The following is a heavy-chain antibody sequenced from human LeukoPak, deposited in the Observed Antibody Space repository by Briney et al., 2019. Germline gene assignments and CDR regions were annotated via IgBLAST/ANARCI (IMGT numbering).Heavy chain of an antibody. CDR2: IDNDGHGI. D-gene: IGHD3-3*01. Sequence: GGSLRLSCVTSGFTFSGYWMHWVRQGPEKGLELVSRIDNDGHGIIYADSVKGRFTTSRDNVKNTLYLQMNRLRVEDTAVYYCAAGGGWDPSFGVVTHIDAWGKGTTVVVS. V-gene: IGHV3-74*01. CDR3: AAGGGWDPSFGVVTHIDA. J-gene: IGHJ6*03. CDR1: GFTFSGYW.